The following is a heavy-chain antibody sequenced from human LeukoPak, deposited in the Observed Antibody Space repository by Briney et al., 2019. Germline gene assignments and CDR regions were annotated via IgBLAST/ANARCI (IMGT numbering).Heavy chain of an antibody. V-gene: IGHV3-66*04. CDR3: ARLTVLSFGVDW. CDR2: IYSGGTT. CDR1: GFTASGNY. Sequence: GGSLRLSCAASGFTASGNYMSWVRQAPGKGLEWVSVIYSGGTTHYTDSVKGRFTISRDDAKNTLSLQMTSLRAEDTAVYYCARLTVLSFGVDWWGQGTLVTVSS. J-gene: IGHJ4*02. D-gene: IGHD3-10*01.